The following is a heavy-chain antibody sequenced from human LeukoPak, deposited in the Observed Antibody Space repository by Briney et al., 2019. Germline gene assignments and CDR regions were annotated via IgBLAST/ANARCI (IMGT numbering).Heavy chain of an antibody. CDR3: ATRPATRVLDYYYYYMDV. J-gene: IGHJ6*03. V-gene: IGHV4-39*07. Sequence: SETLSLTCTVSGGSISSSSYYWGWIRQPPGKGLEWIGSIYYSGSTYYNPSLKSRVTISVDTSKNQFSLKLSSVTAADTAVYYCATRPATRVLDYYYYYMDVWGKGTTVTVSS. CDR2: IYYSGST. D-gene: IGHD4-11*01. CDR1: GGSISSSSYY.